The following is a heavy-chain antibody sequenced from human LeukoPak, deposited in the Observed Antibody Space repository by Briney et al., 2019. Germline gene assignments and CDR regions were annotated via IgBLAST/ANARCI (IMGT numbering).Heavy chain of an antibody. Sequence: PSETLSLTCAVYGGSFSGYYWSWLGQPPGKGLEWIGEINHSGSTNYNPSLASRVTISVDTSKTQFSLKLSSVTAADTAVYYCARGGIYSNYFDYWGQGTLVTVSS. J-gene: IGHJ4*02. CDR3: ARGGIYSNYFDY. D-gene: IGHD4-11*01. V-gene: IGHV4-34*01. CDR1: GGSFSGYY. CDR2: INHSGST.